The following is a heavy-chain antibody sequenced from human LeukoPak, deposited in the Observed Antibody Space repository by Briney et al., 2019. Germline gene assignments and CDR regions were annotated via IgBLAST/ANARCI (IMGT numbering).Heavy chain of an antibody. Sequence: PGGSLRLSCAASGFTLSNYAMAWVPQAPGKGLEWVSTTCGSGGSTHYADFVKGRFTVSRDNSLNTLYLQMNSLRAEDTAVYYCATQMGISAYDTFDVWGRGTMVTVSS. J-gene: IGHJ3*01. D-gene: IGHD6-25*01. CDR1: GFTLSNYA. CDR2: TCGSGGST. CDR3: ATQMGISAYDTFDV. V-gene: IGHV3-23*01.